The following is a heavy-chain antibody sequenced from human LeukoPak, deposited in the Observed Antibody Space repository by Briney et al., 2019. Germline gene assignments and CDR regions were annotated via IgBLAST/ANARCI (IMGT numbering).Heavy chain of an antibody. CDR2: IYYSGST. CDR3: ARGAMIDDAFDI. CDR1: GGSISSGDYY. D-gene: IGHD3-22*01. J-gene: IGHJ3*02. V-gene: IGHV4-30-4*01. Sequence: PSQTLSLTCTVSGGSISSGDYYWSWIRQPPGKGLEWIGYIYYSGSTYYNPSLKSRVTISVDTSKNQFSLKLSSVTAADTAVYYCARGAMIDDAFDIWGQGTMVTVSS.